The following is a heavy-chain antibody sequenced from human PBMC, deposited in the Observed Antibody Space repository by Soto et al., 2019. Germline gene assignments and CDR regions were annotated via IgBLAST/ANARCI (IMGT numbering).Heavy chain of an antibody. J-gene: IGHJ4*02. D-gene: IGHD3-16*01. CDR2: MNPGSGDT. CDR3: AKDRVESGLGEVDY. Sequence: GASVKVSCKASGYTFTNNDVSWVRQATGQGLEWMGWMNPGSGDTGYAQKFQGRVTMTRDISIATAYMELNSLTSEDTAVYHCAKDRVESGLGEVDYWGQGTLVTVSS. CDR1: GYTFTNND. V-gene: IGHV1-8*02.